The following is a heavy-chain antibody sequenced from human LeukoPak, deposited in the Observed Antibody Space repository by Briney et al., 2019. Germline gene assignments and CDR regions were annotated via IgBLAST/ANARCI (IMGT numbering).Heavy chain of an antibody. CDR3: ARDHYYDSSGYYSWFDP. CDR1: GGTFSSYA. CDR2: IISIFGIA. Sequence: SVKVSCKASGGTFSSYAISWVRQAPGQGLEWMGRIISIFGIANYAQKFQGRVTITADKSTSTAYMELSSLRSEDTAVYYCARDHYYDSSGYYSWFDPWGQGTLVTVSS. J-gene: IGHJ5*02. D-gene: IGHD3-22*01. V-gene: IGHV1-69*04.